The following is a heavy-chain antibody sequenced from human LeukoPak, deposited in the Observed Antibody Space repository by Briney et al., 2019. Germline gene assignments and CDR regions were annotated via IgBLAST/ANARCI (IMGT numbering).Heavy chain of an antibody. CDR1: GHTFTSYG. Sequence: ASVKVSCKASGHTFTSYGISWVRQAPGQGLEWMGWISAYNGNTNYAQKFQGRVTITADESTSTAYMELSSLRSEDTAVYYCARDRVAVAGTEEYGMDVWGQGTTVTVSS. J-gene: IGHJ6*02. D-gene: IGHD6-19*01. CDR3: ARDRVAVAGTEEYGMDV. CDR2: ISAYNGNT. V-gene: IGHV1-18*01.